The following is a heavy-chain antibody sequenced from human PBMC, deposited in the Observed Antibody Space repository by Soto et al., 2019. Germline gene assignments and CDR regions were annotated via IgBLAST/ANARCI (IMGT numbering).Heavy chain of an antibody. J-gene: IGHJ4*02. Sequence: PSETLSLTCTVSGGSISSYYWSWIRQPPGKGLEWIGYIYYSGSTNYNPSLKSRVTISVDTSKNQFSLKLSSVTAADTAVYYCARGGGRLPPMVFDYWGQGSLVTVSS. CDR2: IYYSGST. CDR3: ARGGGRLPPMVFDY. CDR1: GGSISSYY. D-gene: IGHD2-21*01. V-gene: IGHV4-59*01.